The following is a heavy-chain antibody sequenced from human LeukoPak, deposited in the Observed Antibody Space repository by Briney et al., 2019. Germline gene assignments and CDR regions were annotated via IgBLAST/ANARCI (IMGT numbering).Heavy chain of an antibody. V-gene: IGHV4-34*01. CDR2: INHSGST. Sequence: SETLSLTCAVYGGSFSGYYWGWIRQPPGKGLEWIGEINHSGSTNYNPSLKSRVTISVDTSKNQFSLKLSSVTAADTAVYYCARGNQRISAAGTHDYWGQGTLVTVSS. J-gene: IGHJ4*02. D-gene: IGHD6-13*01. CDR1: GGSFSGYY. CDR3: ARGNQRISAAGTHDY.